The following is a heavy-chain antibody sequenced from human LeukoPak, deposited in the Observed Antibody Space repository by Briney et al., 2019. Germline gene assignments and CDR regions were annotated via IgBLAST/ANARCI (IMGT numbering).Heavy chain of an antibody. J-gene: IGHJ4*02. CDR3: SKRVPTRAFEY. CDR1: GFTFSSYA. D-gene: IGHD1-1*01. Sequence: PGGSLRLSCAASGFTFSSYAMSWVRQAPGKGLEWVSAISGSGGSTYYADSVKGRFTISRDNSKNTVSLQMSSLRAEDTGVYYCSKRVPTRAFEYWGQGTLVTVSA. CDR2: ISGSGGST. V-gene: IGHV3-23*01.